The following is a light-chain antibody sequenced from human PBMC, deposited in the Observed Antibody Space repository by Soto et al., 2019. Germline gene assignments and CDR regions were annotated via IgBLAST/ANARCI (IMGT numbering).Light chain of an antibody. J-gene: IGLJ1*01. CDR2: GNS. Sequence: QSVLTQPPSVSGAPGQRVTISCTESSSNIGAGYDVHWYQQLPGTAPKLLIYGNSNRPSGVPDRFSGSKSGTSVSLAITGLQAEDEADYYCQSYDSSPSGYVFGTGTKLTVL. CDR1: SSNIGAGYD. V-gene: IGLV1-40*01. CDR3: QSYDSSPSGYV.